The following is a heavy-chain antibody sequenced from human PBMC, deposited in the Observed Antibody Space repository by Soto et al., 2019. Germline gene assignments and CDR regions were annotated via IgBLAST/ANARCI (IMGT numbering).Heavy chain of an antibody. Sequence: QVQLVESGGGVVQPGRSLRLSCAASGFTFSSYGMHWVRQAPGKGLEWVAVIWYDGSNKYYADSVKGRFTISRDNSKNTLYLQMNSLRAEDTAVYCCARPYCSSTSCHDAFDIWGQGTMVTVSS. J-gene: IGHJ3*02. V-gene: IGHV3-33*01. CDR3: ARPYCSSTSCHDAFDI. D-gene: IGHD2-2*01. CDR1: GFTFSSYG. CDR2: IWYDGSNK.